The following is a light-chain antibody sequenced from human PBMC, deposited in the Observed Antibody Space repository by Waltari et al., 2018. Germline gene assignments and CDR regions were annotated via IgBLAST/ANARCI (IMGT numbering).Light chain of an antibody. CDR1: SRHSSNV. Sequence: QLVLTQSPSASASLGAPVKLTSTLSSRHSSNVIAWIQQQPEKGPRYLMKVNSDGSHNKGDEIPDRFSGSSSGAERYLTISSLQSEDEADYYCQTGGHGTWVFGGETKLTVL. J-gene: IGLJ3*02. V-gene: IGLV4-69*01. CDR3: QTGGHGTWV. CDR2: VNSDGSH.